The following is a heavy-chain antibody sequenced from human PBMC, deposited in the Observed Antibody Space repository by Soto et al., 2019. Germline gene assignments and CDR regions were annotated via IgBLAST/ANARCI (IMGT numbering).Heavy chain of an antibody. D-gene: IGHD4-4*01. CDR3: ARDVYSNYGYYYYGMDV. J-gene: IGHJ6*02. CDR2: LDPDNDET. V-gene: IGHV1-24*01. Sequence: ASVKVSCKVSGYSLTELSMHWVRQASGKGLEWMGGLDPDNDETIYAQKFQGRVTMTEDTSADTAYMELSSLRSEDTAVYYCARDVYSNYGYYYYGMDVWGQGTTVTVSS. CDR1: GYSLTELS.